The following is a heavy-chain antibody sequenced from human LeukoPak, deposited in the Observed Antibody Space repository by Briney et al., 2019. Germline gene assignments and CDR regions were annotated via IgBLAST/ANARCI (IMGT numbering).Heavy chain of an antibody. J-gene: IGHJ4*02. CDR3: AKSVQLLWFGESSPGY. Sequence: PGGSLRLSCAASGFTFSSYAMSWVRQAPGKGLEWVSAISGSGGSTYYADSVKGRFTISRDNSKNTLYLQMNSLRAEDTAVYYCAKSVQLLWFGESSPGYWGQGTPATVSS. CDR1: GFTFSSYA. CDR2: ISGSGGST. V-gene: IGHV3-23*01. D-gene: IGHD3-10*01.